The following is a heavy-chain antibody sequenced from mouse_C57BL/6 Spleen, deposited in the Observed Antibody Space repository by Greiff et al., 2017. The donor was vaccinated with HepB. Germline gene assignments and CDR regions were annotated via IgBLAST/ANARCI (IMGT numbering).Heavy chain of an antibody. D-gene: IGHD2-10*01. Sequence: EVKLVESGGGLVKPGGSLKLSCAASGFTFSDYGMHWVRQAPEKGLEWVAYISSGSSTIYYADTVKGRFTSSRDNAKNTLFLQMTSLRSEDTAMYYCARPSYGNYEGYCAMDYWGQGTSVTVSS. CDR1: GFTFSDYG. CDR3: ARPSYGNYEGYCAMDY. J-gene: IGHJ4*01. CDR2: ISSGSSTI. V-gene: IGHV5-17*01.